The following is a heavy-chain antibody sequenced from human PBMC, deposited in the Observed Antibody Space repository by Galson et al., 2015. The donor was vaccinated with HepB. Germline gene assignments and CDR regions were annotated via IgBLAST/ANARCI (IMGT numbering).Heavy chain of an antibody. CDR1: GFTFSTYW. D-gene: IGHD2-21*02. Sequence: SLRLSCAGSGFTFSTYWMHWVRQAPGKGLVWVSRINSDGSDISYADSVKGRFTISRDNARSTLYLQMNSLRAEDTAVYYCARLPVTAMTSLDYWGQGTLVTVSS. V-gene: IGHV3-74*01. J-gene: IGHJ4*02. CDR3: ARLPVTAMTSLDY. CDR2: INSDGSDI.